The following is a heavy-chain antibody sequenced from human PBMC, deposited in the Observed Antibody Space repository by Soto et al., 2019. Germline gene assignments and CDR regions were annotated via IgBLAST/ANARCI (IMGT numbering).Heavy chain of an antibody. V-gene: IGHV4-34*01. J-gene: IGHJ4*02. CDR3: ARGRYRSSRVDYFDY. Sequence: PSETLSLTCAVYGGSFSGYYWSWIRQPPGKGLEWIGEINHSGSTNYNPSLKSRVTISVDTSKNQFSLKLSSVTAADTAVYYCARGRYRSSRVDYFDYWGQGTLVTVSS. D-gene: IGHD6-6*01. CDR1: GGSFSGYY. CDR2: INHSGST.